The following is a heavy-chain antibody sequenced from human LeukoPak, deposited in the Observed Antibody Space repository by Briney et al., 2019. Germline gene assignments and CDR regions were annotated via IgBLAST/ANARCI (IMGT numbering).Heavy chain of an antibody. CDR1: GYTFTSYY. CDR2: INPSGGST. CDR3: ARGRRSSWYVSSALLNWFDP. D-gene: IGHD6-13*01. J-gene: IGHJ5*02. V-gene: IGHV1-46*01. Sequence: ASVKVSCKASGYTFTSYYMHWVRQAPGQGLEWMGIINPSGGSTSYAQKFQGRVTMTRDMSTSTVYMELSSLRSEDTAVYYCARGRRSSWYVSSALLNWFDPWGQGTLVTVSS.